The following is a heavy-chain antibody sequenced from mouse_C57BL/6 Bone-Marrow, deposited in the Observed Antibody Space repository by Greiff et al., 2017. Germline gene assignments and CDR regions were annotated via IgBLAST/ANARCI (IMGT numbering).Heavy chain of an antibody. V-gene: IGHV10-1*01. CDR2: IRSKSNNYAT. Sequence: EVKLMESGGGLVQPKGSLKLSCAASGFSFNTYAMNWVRQAPGKGLEWVARIRSKSNNYATYYADSVKDRFTISRDDSESMLYLQMNNLKTEDTAMYYCVRQDGYYIYYAMDYWGQGTSVTVSS. CDR1: GFSFNTYA. D-gene: IGHD2-3*01. J-gene: IGHJ4*01. CDR3: VRQDGYYIYYAMDY.